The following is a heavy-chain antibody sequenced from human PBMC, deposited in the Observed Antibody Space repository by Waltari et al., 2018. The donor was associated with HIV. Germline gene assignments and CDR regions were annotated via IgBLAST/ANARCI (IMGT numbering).Heavy chain of an antibody. J-gene: IGHJ4*02. Sequence: QVQLVESGGGVVQPGRSLRLSCAASGFTFSSYGMHWVRQAPGKGLEWVAVISYDGSNKFYTDSVKGRFTISRDNSKNTLYLQMNSLRAEDTAVYYCAKTGYGDYGRDDWGQGTLDTVSS. CDR1: GFTFSSYG. V-gene: IGHV3-30*18. CDR3: AKTGYGDYGRDD. D-gene: IGHD4-17*01. CDR2: ISYDGSNK.